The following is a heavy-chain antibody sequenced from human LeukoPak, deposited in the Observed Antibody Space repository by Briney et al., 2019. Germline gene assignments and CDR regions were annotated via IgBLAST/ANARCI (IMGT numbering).Heavy chain of an antibody. J-gene: IGHJ4*02. Sequence: PGGSLRLYCATSGFTFSTSWMSWVRQVTGYGLEWVANIKQDGSEKYYVDSVKGRFTISRDNAKNSLYLQMNSLRAEDTAMYYCARDSAGNDYWGQGTLVTVSS. CDR2: IKQDGSEK. V-gene: IGHV3-7*01. CDR3: ARDSAGNDY. CDR1: GFTFSTSW. D-gene: IGHD6-13*01.